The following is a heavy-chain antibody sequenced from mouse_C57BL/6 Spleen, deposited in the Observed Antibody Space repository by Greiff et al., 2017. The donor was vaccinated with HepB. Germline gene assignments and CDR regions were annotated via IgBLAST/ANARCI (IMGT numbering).Heavy chain of an antibody. D-gene: IGHD1-1*01. CDR2: ISSGGSYT. CDR1: GFTFSSYG. CDR3: ARHITTVVAHYAMDY. V-gene: IGHV5-6*01. Sequence: EVKVVESGGDLVKPGGSLKLSCAASGFTFSSYGMSWVRQTPDKRLEWVATISSGGSYTYYPDSVKGRFTISRDNAKNTLYLQMSRLKSEDTAMYYCARHITTVVAHYAMDYWGQGTSVTVSS. J-gene: IGHJ4*01.